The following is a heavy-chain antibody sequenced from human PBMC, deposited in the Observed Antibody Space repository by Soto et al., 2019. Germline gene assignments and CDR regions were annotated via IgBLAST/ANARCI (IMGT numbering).Heavy chain of an antibody. Sequence: SETLSLTCTVSGGSISSGGYYWSWIRQHPGKGLEWIGYIYYSGSTHYNPSLKSRVTISVDTSKNQFSLKLSSVTAADTAVYYCARGLYNSNYFDYWGQGTLVTVSS. J-gene: IGHJ4*02. CDR1: GGSISSGGYY. CDR3: ARGLYNSNYFDY. D-gene: IGHD1-20*01. CDR2: IYYSGST. V-gene: IGHV4-31*03.